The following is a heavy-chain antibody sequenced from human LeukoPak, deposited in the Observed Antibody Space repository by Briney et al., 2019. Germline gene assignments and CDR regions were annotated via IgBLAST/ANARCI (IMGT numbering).Heavy chain of an antibody. CDR3: ARGYGDYGDFRAPDFDY. CDR2: INPNSGGT. Sequence: ASVKVSCKASGYTFTGYYMHWVRQAPGQGLEWMGWINPNSGGTNYAQKFQGWVTMTRDTSISTAYMELSRLRSDDTAVYYRARGYGDYGDFRAPDFDYWGQGTLVTVSS. D-gene: IGHD4-17*01. J-gene: IGHJ4*02. CDR1: GYTFTGYY. V-gene: IGHV1-2*04.